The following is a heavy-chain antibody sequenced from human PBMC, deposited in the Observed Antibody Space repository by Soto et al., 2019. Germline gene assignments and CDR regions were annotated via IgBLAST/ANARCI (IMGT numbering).Heavy chain of an antibody. CDR2: ISAYNGNT. J-gene: IGHJ5*02. CDR3: ARLPYGRDGSSTIFWFDP. V-gene: IGHV1-18*01. CDR1: GYTFTSYG. Sequence: QVQLVQSGAEVKKPGASVKVSCKASGYTFTSYGISWVRQAPGQGLEWMGWISAYNGNTNYAQKLQGRVTMTTDTSTSTAYMELRSLRSDDTAVYYCARLPYGRDGSSTIFWFDPWGQGTLVTVSS. D-gene: IGHD1-26*01.